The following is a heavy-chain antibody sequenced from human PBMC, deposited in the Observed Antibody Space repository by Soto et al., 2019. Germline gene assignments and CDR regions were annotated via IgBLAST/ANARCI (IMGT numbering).Heavy chain of an antibody. CDR3: ARETITMVRGVIKHNWFDP. V-gene: IGHV4-59*01. J-gene: IGHJ5*02. D-gene: IGHD3-10*01. Sequence: SETLSLTCTVSGGSISSYYWSWIRQPPGKGLEWIGYIYYSGSTNYNPSLKSRVTISVDTSKNQFSLKLSSVTAADTAVYYCARETITMVRGVIKHNWFDPWGQGTLVTVSS. CDR1: GGSISSYY. CDR2: IYYSGST.